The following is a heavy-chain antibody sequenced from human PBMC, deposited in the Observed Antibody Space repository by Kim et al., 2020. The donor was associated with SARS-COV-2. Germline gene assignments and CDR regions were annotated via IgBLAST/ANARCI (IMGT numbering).Heavy chain of an antibody. V-gene: IGHV3-13*01. CDR1: GFTFSSYD. CDR2: IGTAGDT. CDR3: ARGVVRWGYYYYGMDV. Sequence: GGSLRLSCAASGFTFSSYDMHWVRQAKGKGLEWVSAIGTAGDTYYPGSVKGRFTISRENAKNSLYLQMNSLRAGDTAVYYCARGVVRWGYYYYGMDVWGQGTTVTVSS. J-gene: IGHJ6*02. D-gene: IGHD2-2*01.